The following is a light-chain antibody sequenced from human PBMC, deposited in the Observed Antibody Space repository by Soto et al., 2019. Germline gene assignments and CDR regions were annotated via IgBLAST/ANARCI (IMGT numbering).Light chain of an antibody. CDR3: SSYTSSSSYV. CDR2: DVS. J-gene: IGLJ1*01. Sequence: QSALTQPASVSGSPGQSITISCTGTSSDVGTYNSVSWYQQYPGKAPKLMIHDVSNRPSGVSNRFSGSKSGNTASLTISGLQAEDEADYYCSSYTSSSSYVCGSGTKVTVL. CDR1: SSDVGTYNS. V-gene: IGLV2-14*01.